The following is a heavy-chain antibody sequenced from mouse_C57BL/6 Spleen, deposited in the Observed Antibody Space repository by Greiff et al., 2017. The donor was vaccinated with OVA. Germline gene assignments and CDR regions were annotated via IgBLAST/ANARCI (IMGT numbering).Heavy chain of an antibody. CDR1: GYTFTSYW. V-gene: IGHV1-52*01. D-gene: IGHD1-1*01. J-gene: IGHJ2*01. CDR2: IDPSDSET. Sequence: QVQLQQPGAELVRPGSSVKLSCKASGYTFTSYWMHWVKQRPIHGLDWIGNIDPSDSETHYNQKFKDKATLTVDKSSSTAYMQLSSLTSEDSAVYDVARDYGSNENYFDYWGQGTTLTVSS. CDR3: ARDYGSNENYFDY.